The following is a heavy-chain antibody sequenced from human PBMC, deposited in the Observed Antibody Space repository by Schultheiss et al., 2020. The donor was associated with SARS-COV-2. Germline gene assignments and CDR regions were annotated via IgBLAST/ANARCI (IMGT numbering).Heavy chain of an antibody. Sequence: SETLSLTCTVSGGSISSSNWWSWVRQPPGKGLEWIGYIYYSGSTNYNPSLKSRVTISVDTSKNQFSLKLSSVTAADTAVYYCARDLGGEYFDYWGQGTLVTVSS. CDR3: ARDLGGEYFDY. CDR1: GGSISSSNW. CDR2: IYYSGST. V-gene: IGHV4-4*02. D-gene: IGHD3-16*01. J-gene: IGHJ4*02.